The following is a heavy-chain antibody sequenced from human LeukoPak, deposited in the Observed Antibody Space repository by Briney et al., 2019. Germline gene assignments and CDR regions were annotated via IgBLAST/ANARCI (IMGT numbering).Heavy chain of an antibody. D-gene: IGHD1-26*01. CDR3: ARDRVGYYFDF. J-gene: IGHJ4*02. Sequence: GGSLRLSCAASGFTFSDYYVSWLRQAPGKGLEWISYISDSSSYTNYADSVKGRFTISRDNAKNSLYLQMNSLRAEDTAVYYCARDRVGYYFDFWGQGTLVTVSS. CDR2: ISDSSSYT. CDR1: GFTFSDYY. V-gene: IGHV3-11*05.